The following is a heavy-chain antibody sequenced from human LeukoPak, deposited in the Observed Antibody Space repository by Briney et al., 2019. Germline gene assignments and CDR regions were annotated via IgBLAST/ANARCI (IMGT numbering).Heavy chain of an antibody. J-gene: IGHJ6*02. V-gene: IGHV4-59*01. CDR1: GGSISSYY. CDR3: ARSKSALQLVRNCYYYYGMDV. D-gene: IGHD6-13*01. CDR2: IYYSGST. Sequence: SETLSLTCTVSGGSISSYYWSWIRQPPGKGLEWIGYIYYSGSTNYNPSLKSRVTISVDTSRNQFSLKLSSVTAADTAVYYCARSKSALQLVRNCYYYYGMDVWGQGTTVTVSS.